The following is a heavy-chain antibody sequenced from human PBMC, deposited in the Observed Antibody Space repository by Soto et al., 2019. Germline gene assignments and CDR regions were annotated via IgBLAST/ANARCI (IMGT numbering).Heavy chain of an antibody. J-gene: IGHJ4*02. D-gene: IGHD5-18*01. Sequence: PSETLSLTCAVSGGSISSGGYSWSWIRQPPGKGLEWIGYIYHSGSTYYNPSLKSRVTISVDRSKNQFSLKLSSVTAADTAVYYCARAFRDTAMVIFDYWGQGTLVTVSS. V-gene: IGHV4-30-2*01. CDR3: ARAFRDTAMVIFDY. CDR2: IYHSGST. CDR1: GGSISSGGYS.